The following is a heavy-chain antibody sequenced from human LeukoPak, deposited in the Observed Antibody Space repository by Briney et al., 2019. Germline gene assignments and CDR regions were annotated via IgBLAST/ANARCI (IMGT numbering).Heavy chain of an antibody. CDR2: INHSGST. D-gene: IGHD2-21*02. CDR1: GGSFSGYY. Sequence: SETLSLTCAVYGGSFSGYYWSWIRQPPGKGLEWIGEINHSGSTNYNPSLKSRVTISVDTSKNQFSLKLSSVTAADTAVYYCANDRGDSSAFDIWGQGTMVTVSP. CDR3: ANDRGDSSAFDI. J-gene: IGHJ3*02. V-gene: IGHV4-34*01.